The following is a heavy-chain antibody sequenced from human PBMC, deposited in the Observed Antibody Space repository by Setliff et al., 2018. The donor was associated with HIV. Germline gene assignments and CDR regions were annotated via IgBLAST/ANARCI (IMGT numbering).Heavy chain of an antibody. CDR1: RGSISSTSHY. Sequence: ETLSLTCIVSRGSISSTSHYWGWVRQSPGRRLEWIGSIYYSGRTYYNPSLKSRVTMSVDTSTNQFSLDLTSVTAADTAVYFCAGEIAPAARLPNVGGPPPPGYYHYMDVWGKGTTVTVSS. CDR3: AGEIAPAARLPNVGGPPPPGYYHYMDV. V-gene: IGHV4-39*07. J-gene: IGHJ6*03. CDR2: IYYSGRT. D-gene: IGHD2-8*01.